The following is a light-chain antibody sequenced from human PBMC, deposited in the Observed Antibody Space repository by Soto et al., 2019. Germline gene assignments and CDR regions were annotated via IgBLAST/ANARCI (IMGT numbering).Light chain of an antibody. V-gene: IGKV3-20*01. Sequence: EIVLTQSPGTVSLSPGERATLSCRASQSVSNNWLAWYQQKSGQAPRVLIYGASSRVTGIPNRFSGGGSGTDFTLSISRLEPEDFAVYYCLQYGSSPWTFGQGTKVEIK. CDR1: QSVSNNW. CDR2: GAS. J-gene: IGKJ1*01. CDR3: LQYGSSPWT.